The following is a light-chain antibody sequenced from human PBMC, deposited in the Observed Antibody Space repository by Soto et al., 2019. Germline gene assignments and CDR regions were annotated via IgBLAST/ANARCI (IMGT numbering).Light chain of an antibody. CDR3: QQYGSSPST. Sequence: ENVLTQSPGTLPLSPGERATLSCRASESVSSSFLAWYQQRLGQAPRLLIYGASSSDTGIPDRFSGSGSETDFTLTISRLEPEDFALYYWQQYGSSPSTFGQGTTVEIK. CDR2: GAS. V-gene: IGKV3-20*01. CDR1: ESVSSSF. J-gene: IGKJ1*01.